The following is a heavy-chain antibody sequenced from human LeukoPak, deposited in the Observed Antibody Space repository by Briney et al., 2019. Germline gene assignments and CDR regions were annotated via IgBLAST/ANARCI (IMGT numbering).Heavy chain of an antibody. J-gene: IGHJ4*02. V-gene: IGHV3-33*06. CDR3: AKDGDPIAARPLGYFDY. Sequence: PGRSLRLSCAASGFTFSSYGMHWVRQAPGKGLEWVAVIWYDGSNKYYAGSVKGRFTISRDNSKNTLYLQMNSLRAEDTAVYYCAKDGDPIAARPLGYFDYWGQGTLVTVSS. CDR2: IWYDGSNK. D-gene: IGHD6-6*01. CDR1: GFTFSSYG.